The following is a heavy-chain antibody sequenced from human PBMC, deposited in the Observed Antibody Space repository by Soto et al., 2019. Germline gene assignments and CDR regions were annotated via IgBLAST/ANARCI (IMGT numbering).Heavy chain of an antibody. J-gene: IGHJ6*03. CDR1: GGSFSGYY. V-gene: IGHV4-34*01. CDR3: ARGLWVGGRGVDYYYYYYMDV. D-gene: IGHD3-10*01. CDR2: INHSGST. Sequence: SETLSLTCAVYGGSFSGYYWSWIRQPPGKGLEWIGEINHSGSTNYNPSLKSRVTISVDTSKNQFSLKLSSVTAADTAVYYCARGLWVGGRGVDYYYYYYMDVWGKGTTVTVSS.